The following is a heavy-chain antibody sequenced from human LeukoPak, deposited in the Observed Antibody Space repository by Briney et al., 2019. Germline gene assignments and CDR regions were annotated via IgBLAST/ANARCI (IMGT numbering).Heavy chain of an antibody. Sequence: PSETLSLTCAVYGGSFSGYYWSWIRQPPGKGLEWIGEINHSGSTNYNPSLKSRVTISVDKSKNQFSLKLSSVTAADTAVYYCARVHSSGWYYFDYWGQGTLVTVSS. CDR3: ARVHSSGWYYFDY. D-gene: IGHD6-19*01. CDR2: INHSGST. J-gene: IGHJ4*02. V-gene: IGHV4-34*01. CDR1: GGSFSGYY.